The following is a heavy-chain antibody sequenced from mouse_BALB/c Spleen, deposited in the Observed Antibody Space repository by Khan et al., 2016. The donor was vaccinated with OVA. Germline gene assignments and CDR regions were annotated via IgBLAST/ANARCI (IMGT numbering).Heavy chain of an antibody. Sequence: QLQQSGAELAKPGASVKMSCKASGYTFTSYWMHWVKQRPGQGLEWIGYINPSTGYTEYNQKFKDKATLTADKSSSTAYMQLSSLTSEDSAVYYCANHGSSSAWFAFWGQGTLVTVSA. J-gene: IGHJ3*01. CDR1: GYTFTSYW. V-gene: IGHV1-7*01. D-gene: IGHD1-1*01. CDR2: INPSTGYT. CDR3: ANHGSSSAWFAF.